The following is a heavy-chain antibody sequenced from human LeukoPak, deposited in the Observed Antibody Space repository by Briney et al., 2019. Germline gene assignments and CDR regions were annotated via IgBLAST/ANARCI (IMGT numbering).Heavy chain of an antibody. V-gene: IGHV3-43*02. CDR3: AKDILSEQWHDAFDI. J-gene: IGHJ3*02. CDR2: ISGDGGST. CDR1: GFIVDDYA. D-gene: IGHD6-19*01. Sequence: GGSLRLSCAASGFIVDDYAMYWVRQAQGKGLEWVSLISGDGGSTYYADSVKGRFTISRDNSKNSLFLQMNSLRTEDTALYYCAKDILSEQWHDAFDIWGQGTMVTVSS.